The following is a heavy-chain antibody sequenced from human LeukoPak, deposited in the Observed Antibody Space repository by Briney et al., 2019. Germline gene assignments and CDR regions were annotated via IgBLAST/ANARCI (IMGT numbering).Heavy chain of an antibody. J-gene: IGHJ4*02. D-gene: IGHD3-16*01. CDR2: ISGSGGST. Sequence: GGSLRLSCAASGFTFSSYAMSWVRQAPGKGLEWVSAISGSGGSTYYADSVKGRFTISRDNSKNTLYLQMNSLRAEDTAVYYCSRYSKYFSGLGYWGQGTLVTVSS. V-gene: IGHV3-23*01. CDR3: SRYSKYFSGLGY. CDR1: GFTFSSYA.